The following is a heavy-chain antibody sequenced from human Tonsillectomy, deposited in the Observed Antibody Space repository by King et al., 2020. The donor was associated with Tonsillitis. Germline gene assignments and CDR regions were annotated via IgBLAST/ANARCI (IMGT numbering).Heavy chain of an antibody. V-gene: IGHV4-39*01. Sequence: LQLQESGPGLVKPSETLSLTCTVSGGSISSTSYYWGWIRQPPGKGLEWIGSIYYSGSTYYNPSLKSRVTISVDTSKNQFSLKLSSVTAADTAVYYFARPRDSSGYYDYWGQGTLVTVSS. CDR1: GGSISSTSYY. CDR2: IYYSGST. CDR3: ARPRDSSGYYDY. D-gene: IGHD3-22*01. J-gene: IGHJ4*02.